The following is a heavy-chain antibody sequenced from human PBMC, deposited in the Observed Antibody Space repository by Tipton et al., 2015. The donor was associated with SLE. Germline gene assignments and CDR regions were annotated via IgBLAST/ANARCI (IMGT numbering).Heavy chain of an antibody. CDR1: GYSISSGYY. Sequence: TLSLTCTVSGYSISSGYYWGWIRQPPGKGLDWIGSIYHSGITSYNPSLESRVTISVDTSKNQLSLKLSSVTAPDTAVYYCARHYMTYDAFDIWGQGTVVTVSS. CDR3: ARHYMTYDAFDI. J-gene: IGHJ3*02. CDR2: IYHSGIT. V-gene: IGHV4-38-2*02. D-gene: IGHD3-10*01.